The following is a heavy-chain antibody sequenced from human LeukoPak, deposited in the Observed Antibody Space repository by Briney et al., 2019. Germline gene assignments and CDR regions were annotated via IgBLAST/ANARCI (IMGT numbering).Heavy chain of an antibody. V-gene: IGHV3-30*04. J-gene: IGHJ3*02. Sequence: GGSLRLSCAASGFTFSSYAMHWVRQAPGKGLEWVAVISYDGSNKYYADSVKGRFTISRDNSKNTLYLQMNSLRAEDTAVYYCARDLDYYDSSGYYGSYAFDIWGQGTMVTVSS. CDR3: ARDLDYYDSSGYYGSYAFDI. CDR2: ISYDGSNK. CDR1: GFTFSSYA. D-gene: IGHD3-22*01.